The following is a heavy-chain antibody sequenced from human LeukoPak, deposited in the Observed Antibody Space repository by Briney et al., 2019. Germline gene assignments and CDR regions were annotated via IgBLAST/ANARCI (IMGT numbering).Heavy chain of an antibody. CDR2: IYSGGST. V-gene: IGHV3-66*01. D-gene: IGHD6-6*01. Sequence: SGGSLRLSCGASGXTVSTNYMSWVRQAPGKGLEWVSIIYSGGSTYYADSVKGRFTVSRDNSKNTLYLQMNSLRAEDTAVYYCASYRYGSSFAFDIWGQGTMVTVSS. J-gene: IGHJ3*02. CDR1: GXTVSTNY. CDR3: ASYRYGSSFAFDI.